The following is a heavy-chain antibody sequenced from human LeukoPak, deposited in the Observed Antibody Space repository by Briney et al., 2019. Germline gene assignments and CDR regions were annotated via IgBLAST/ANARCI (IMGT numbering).Heavy chain of an antibody. D-gene: IGHD3-10*01. J-gene: IGHJ3*02. Sequence: GGSLRLSCAASGFTFSTYWMSWVRQAPVKGLEWVANIKEDGSEKYYVESLKGRFTISRDNAKNSLYLQMNSLRAEDTAVYYCVRLPTGSGRDAFDIWGQGTMVTVSS. CDR1: GFTFSTYW. CDR3: VRLPTGSGRDAFDI. CDR2: IKEDGSEK. V-gene: IGHV3-7*03.